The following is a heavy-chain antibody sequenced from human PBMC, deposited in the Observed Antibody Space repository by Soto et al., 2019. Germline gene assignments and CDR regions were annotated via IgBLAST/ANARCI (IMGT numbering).Heavy chain of an antibody. Sequence: QVQLVESGGGVVQPGRSLRLSCAASGFTFSSYAMHWVRQAPGKGLEWVAVISYDGSNKYYADSVKGRFTISRDNSNNTLYLQMNSLRAEDTAVYYCARASVAGPYYYYGMDVWGQGTTVTVSS. CDR2: ISYDGSNK. V-gene: IGHV3-30-3*01. D-gene: IGHD6-19*01. CDR3: ARASVAGPYYYYGMDV. J-gene: IGHJ6*02. CDR1: GFTFSSYA.